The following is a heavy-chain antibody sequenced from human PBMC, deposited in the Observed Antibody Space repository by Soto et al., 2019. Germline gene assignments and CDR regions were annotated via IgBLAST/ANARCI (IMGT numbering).Heavy chain of an antibody. J-gene: IGHJ5*02. Sequence: PGGSLRLSCAASGFTFSSYSMNWVRQAPGKGLEWVSSISSSSSYIYYADSVKGRFTISRDNAKNSLYLQMNSLRAEDTAVYYCARIQVTTVRFFDPRGQGTLGTVSS. CDR2: ISSSSSYI. CDR1: GFTFSSYS. V-gene: IGHV3-21*01. CDR3: ARIQVTTVRFFDP. D-gene: IGHD4-17*01.